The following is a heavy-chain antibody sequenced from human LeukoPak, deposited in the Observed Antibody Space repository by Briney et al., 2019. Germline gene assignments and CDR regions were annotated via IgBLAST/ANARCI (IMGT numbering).Heavy chain of an antibody. CDR2: ISSSSSYI. Sequence: GGSLRLSCAASGFTFSSYSMNWVRQAPGKGLEWVSSISSSSSYIYYADSVKGRFTISRDNAKNSLYLQMNSLRAEDTAVYYCARGYTGGDYPSANYYYYYMDVWGKGTTVTISS. V-gene: IGHV3-21*01. D-gene: IGHD4-17*01. CDR3: ARGYTGGDYPSANYYYYYMDV. J-gene: IGHJ6*03. CDR1: GFTFSSYS.